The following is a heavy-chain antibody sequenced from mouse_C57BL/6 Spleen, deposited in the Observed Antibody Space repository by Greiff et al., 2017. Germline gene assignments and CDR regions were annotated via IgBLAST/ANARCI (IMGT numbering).Heavy chain of an antibody. Sequence: VQLKESGPGLVAPSQSLSITCTVSGFSLTSYGVHWVRQPPGKGLEWLVVIWSDGSTTYNSALKSRLSISKDNSKSQVFLKMNSPQTDDTAMYYCARHYYGSSYVSLYAMDYWGQGTSVTVSS. J-gene: IGHJ4*01. CDR1: GFSLTSYG. CDR3: ARHYYGSSYVSLYAMDY. CDR2: IWSDGST. D-gene: IGHD1-1*01. V-gene: IGHV2-6-1*01.